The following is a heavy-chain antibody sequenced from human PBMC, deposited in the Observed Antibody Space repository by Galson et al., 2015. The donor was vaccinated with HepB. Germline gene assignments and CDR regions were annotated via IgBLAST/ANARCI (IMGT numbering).Heavy chain of an antibody. CDR2: ISYGGSSR. J-gene: IGHJ5*02. CDR3: AKGAPGLNGFLTNPPKSLDH. D-gene: IGHD3-9*01. CDR1: GFRFSKYS. Sequence: SLRLSCATSGFRFSKYSMSWVRQAPGKGLEWMAVISYGGSSRYYSDSVKGRFTVSRDPAKNKLYLQMNSLRVEDTAVYYCAKGAPGLNGFLTNPPKSLDHWGQGTLVTVSS. V-gene: IGHV3-30*04.